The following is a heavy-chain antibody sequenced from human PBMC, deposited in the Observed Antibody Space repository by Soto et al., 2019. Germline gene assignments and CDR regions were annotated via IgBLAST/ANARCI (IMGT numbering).Heavy chain of an antibody. Sequence: PRWSLRLSCAASGFTCSSYSMNWVRQAPGKGLEWVSSISSSSSYIYYADSVKGRFTISRDNAKNSLYLQMNSLRAEDTAVFYCARDLYYDSSGDQYYFDYWGQGTLVTVSS. V-gene: IGHV3-21*01. CDR3: ARDLYYDSSGDQYYFDY. CDR1: GFTCSSYS. CDR2: ISSSSSYI. J-gene: IGHJ4*02. D-gene: IGHD3-22*01.